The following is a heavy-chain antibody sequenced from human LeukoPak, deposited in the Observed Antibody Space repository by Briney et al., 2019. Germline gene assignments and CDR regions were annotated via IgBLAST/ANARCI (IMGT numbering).Heavy chain of an antibody. CDR3: ASHAHDYDSSGYFDS. V-gene: IGHV3-23*01. D-gene: IGHD3-22*01. CDR1: RLTFNSNA. J-gene: IGHJ4*02. Sequence: GGSLRLSCVISRLTFNSNAMYWVRQAPGKGLEWVSGISVSGGSEYYADSVKGRFSVSRDNSKHTVYLQMNSLRAEDTAVYFCASHAHDYDSSGYFDSWGQGALVTVSS. CDR2: ISVSGGSE.